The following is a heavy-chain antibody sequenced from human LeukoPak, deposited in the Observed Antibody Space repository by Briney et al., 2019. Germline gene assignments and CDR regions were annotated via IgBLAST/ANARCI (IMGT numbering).Heavy chain of an antibody. V-gene: IGHV3-7*01. Sequence: GGSLRLSCTASGFNFRTSWMSWVRQSPGKGLEFLANIKYDGTVKNYVDSVKGRFTISRDNPKNSLCLQMDSLRAEDTAVYYCARDPDSSSFDYWGQGALVTVSS. J-gene: IGHJ4*02. CDR2: IKYDGTVK. CDR3: ARDPDSSSFDY. D-gene: IGHD6-13*01. CDR1: GFNFRTSW.